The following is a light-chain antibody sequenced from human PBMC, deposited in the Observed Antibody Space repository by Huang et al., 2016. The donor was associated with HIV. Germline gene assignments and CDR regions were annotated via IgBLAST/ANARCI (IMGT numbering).Light chain of an antibody. J-gene: IGKJ3*01. CDR3: MQSLQSFA. CDR2: LGS. V-gene: IGKV2-28*01. Sequence: VVMTQSPLSLPVTPGEPASISCRSNQSLLHNDGYNYLDWYLQKPGQSPHLLLYLGSNRASVVPDRFSGSGAGTDFTLKISRVEDEDVWIYYCMQSLQSFAFGPGTKVDIK. CDR1: QSLLHNDGYNY.